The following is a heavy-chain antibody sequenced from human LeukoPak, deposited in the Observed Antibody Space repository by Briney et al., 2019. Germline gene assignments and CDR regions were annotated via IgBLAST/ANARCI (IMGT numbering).Heavy chain of an antibody. CDR3: ARHIGGWLYYFDY. CDR2: IYYSGST. V-gene: IGHV4-39*01. D-gene: IGHD6-19*01. CDR1: GGSISSSSYY. J-gene: IGHJ4*02. Sequence: SETLSLTCTVSGGSISSSSYYWGWIRQPPGKGLEWIGSIYYSGSTYCNPALKSRATISVDTSKNQFSLKLSSVTAADTAVYYCARHIGGWLYYFDYWGQGTLVTVSS.